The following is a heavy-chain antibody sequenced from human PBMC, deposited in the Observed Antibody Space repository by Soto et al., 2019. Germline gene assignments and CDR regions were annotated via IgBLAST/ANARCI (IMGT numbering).Heavy chain of an antibody. D-gene: IGHD1-26*01. V-gene: IGHV4-4*02. CDR1: GGSISSSNW. J-gene: IGHJ5*02. Sequence: QVQLQESGPGLVKPSGTLTLTCAVSGGSISSSNWWSWVRQPPGKGLEWIGEIYHSGSTNYNPSLKSRVTISVEKAKNQFSLKLSSVTAADTAVYYCARDGRSGGGFPNWFDPWGQGTLVTVSS. CDR3: ARDGRSGGGFPNWFDP. CDR2: IYHSGST.